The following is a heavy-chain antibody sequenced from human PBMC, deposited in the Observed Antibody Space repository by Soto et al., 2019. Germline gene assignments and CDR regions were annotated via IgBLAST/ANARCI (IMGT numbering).Heavy chain of an antibody. J-gene: IGHJ3*02. V-gene: IGHV3-30-3*01. CDR1: GFTFSSYA. Sequence: GGSLRLSCAASGFTFSSYAMHWVRQAPGKGLEWVAVISYDGSNKYYADSVKGRFTISRDNSKNTLYLQMNSLRAEDTAVYYCAKLRSGSYGFGVYDAFDIWGQGTMVTVSS. D-gene: IGHD1-26*01. CDR3: AKLRSGSYGFGVYDAFDI. CDR2: ISYDGSNK.